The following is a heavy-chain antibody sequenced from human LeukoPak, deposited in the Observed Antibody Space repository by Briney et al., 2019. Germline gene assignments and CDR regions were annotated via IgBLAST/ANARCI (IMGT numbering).Heavy chain of an antibody. V-gene: IGHV3-7*01. CDR2: IKQDGSEK. D-gene: IGHD3-3*01. CDR3: ARDRSDFWSGYYVLYYFDY. CDR1: GFTFTASW. J-gene: IGHJ4*02. Sequence: GGSLRLSCAASGFTFTASWMNWVRQAPGKGLEWVANIKQDGSEKYYVDSVKGRFTISRDNAKNSLYLQMNSLRAEDTAVYYCARDRSDFWSGYYVLYYFDYWGQGTLVTVSS.